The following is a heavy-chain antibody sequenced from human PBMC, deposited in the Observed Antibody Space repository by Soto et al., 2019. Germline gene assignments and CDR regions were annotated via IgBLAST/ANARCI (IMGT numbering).Heavy chain of an antibody. CDR2: IYPGDSDT. V-gene: IGHV5-51*01. Sequence: GESLKISCKGSGYVFTTYWIGWVRQMPGKGLEWMGIIYPGDSDTKYSPSFQGQVTISADRSITTAYLQWSSLKASDTAMYYCTRHGGSGNYYTIDQWGQGTLVTVSS. CDR3: TRHGGSGNYYTIDQ. CDR1: GYVFTTYW. D-gene: IGHD3-10*01. J-gene: IGHJ4*02.